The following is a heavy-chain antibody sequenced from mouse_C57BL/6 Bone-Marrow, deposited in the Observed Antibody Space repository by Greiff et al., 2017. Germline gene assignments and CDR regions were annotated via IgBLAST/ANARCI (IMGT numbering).Heavy chain of an antibody. Sequence: EVKLMESGGDLVKPGGSLKLSCAASGFTFSSYGMSWVRQTPYTRLEWVATISSGGSYTYYPDSVKGRFTISRDNAKNTLYLQMSSLKSEDTAMYYCARLGLRQFAYWGQGTLVTVSA. V-gene: IGHV5-6*01. CDR1: GFTFSSYG. D-gene: IGHD2-4*01. CDR2: ISSGGSYT. CDR3: ARLGLRQFAY. J-gene: IGHJ3*01.